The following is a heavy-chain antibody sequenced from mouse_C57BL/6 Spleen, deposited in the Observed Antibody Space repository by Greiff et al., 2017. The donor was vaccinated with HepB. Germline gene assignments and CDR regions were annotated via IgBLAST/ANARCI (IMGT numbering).Heavy chain of an antibody. Sequence: VQLQQSGAELVRPGTSVKVSCKASGYAFTNYLIEWVKQRPGQGLEWIGVINPGSGGTNYNEKFKGKATLTADKSSSTAYMQLSSLTSEDSAVYFCARGITTVVGYFDYWGQGTTLTVSS. J-gene: IGHJ2*01. CDR1: GYAFTNYL. D-gene: IGHD1-1*01. CDR3: ARGITTVVGYFDY. V-gene: IGHV1-54*01. CDR2: INPGSGGT.